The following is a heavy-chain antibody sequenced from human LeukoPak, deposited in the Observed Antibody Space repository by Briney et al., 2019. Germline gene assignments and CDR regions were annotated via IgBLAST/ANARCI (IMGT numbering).Heavy chain of an antibody. V-gene: IGHV4-59*01. Sequence: SETLSLTCTVSGGSISSYYWSWIRQPPGKGLEWIGYIYYSGSTNYNPSLKSRVTISVDTSKNQFSLKLSSVTAADTAVYYCARGIASSSPWIDYWGQGTLVTVPS. J-gene: IGHJ4*02. D-gene: IGHD6-6*01. CDR3: ARGIASSSPWIDY. CDR1: GGSISSYY. CDR2: IYYSGST.